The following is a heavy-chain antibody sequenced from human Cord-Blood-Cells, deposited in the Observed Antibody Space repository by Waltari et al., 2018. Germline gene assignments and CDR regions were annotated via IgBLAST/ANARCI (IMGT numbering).Heavy chain of an antibody. V-gene: IGHV1-69-2*01. CDR1: GSHFHAYS. CDR3: ATFPPTWEDY. J-gene: IGHJ4*02. CDR2: VDPEDGET. Sequence: EVPLVQSVASVPPPGATVPLSCPVSGSHFHAYSLPWVQQAPGKGLEWMGLVDPEDGETIYAEKFQGRVTITADTSTDTAYMELSSLRSEDTAVYYCATFPPTWEDYWGQGTLVTVSS. D-gene: IGHD1-26*01.